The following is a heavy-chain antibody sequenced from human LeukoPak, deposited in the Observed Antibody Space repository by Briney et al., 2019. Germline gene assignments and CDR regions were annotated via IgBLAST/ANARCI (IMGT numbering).Heavy chain of an antibody. CDR1: GYTFTSYG. CDR3: ARESLLTYYDILAGRRDFDY. D-gene: IGHD3-9*01. Sequence: GASVKVSCKASGYTFTSYGISWVRQAPGQGLEWMGWISAYNGNANYAQKLQGRVTMTTDTSTSTATIELWSRRYCDTAVYCCARESLLTYYDILAGRRDFDYWVEGTLVTVSS. CDR2: ISAYNGNA. V-gene: IGHV1-18*01. J-gene: IGHJ4*02.